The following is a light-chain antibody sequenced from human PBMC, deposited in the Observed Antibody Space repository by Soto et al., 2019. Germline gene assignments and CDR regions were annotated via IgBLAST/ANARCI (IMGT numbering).Light chain of an antibody. CDR3: QQTSSTPT. J-gene: IGKJ4*01. V-gene: IGKV1-39*01. Sequence: DIQMTQSPSSLSASVGDRVTIACRASQSSSSYLHWYQQKPGKAPKLLIYAASNLQSGVPSRFSGSGSGTDFTLTISNLQPEDFATYYCQQTSSTPTFGGGTKVDIK. CDR2: AAS. CDR1: QSSSSY.